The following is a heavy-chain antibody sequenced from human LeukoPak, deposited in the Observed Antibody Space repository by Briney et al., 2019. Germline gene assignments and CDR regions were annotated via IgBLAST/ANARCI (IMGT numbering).Heavy chain of an antibody. CDR2: ISGNSGSI. V-gene: IGHV3-9*01. D-gene: IGHD2-2*01. Sequence: SLRLSCVASGVTFDDYAMCWGRDAPGKGLEWVSGISGNSGSIDYADSVKGRFIISRDNAKNSPYLQMGSLSTEDTAFYYCAKEMDLSRYCSSTSCHPFDFWGQGTLVTVSS. J-gene: IGHJ4*02. CDR1: GVTFDDYA. CDR3: AKEMDLSRYCSSTSCHPFDF.